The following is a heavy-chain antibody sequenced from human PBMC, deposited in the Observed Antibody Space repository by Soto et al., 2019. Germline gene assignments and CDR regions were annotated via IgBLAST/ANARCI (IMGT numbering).Heavy chain of an antibody. D-gene: IGHD3-10*02. CDR2: ISSNGGST. Sequence: GGSLRLSCSASGFTFSSYAMHWVRQAPGKGLEYVSAISSNGGSTYYADSVKGRFTISRDNSKNTLYLQMSSLRAEDTAVYYCVKDWGCSGSYYCDYYYYGMDVWGQGTTVTVSS. J-gene: IGHJ6*02. CDR1: GFTFSSYA. V-gene: IGHV3-64D*08. CDR3: VKDWGCSGSYYCDYYYYGMDV.